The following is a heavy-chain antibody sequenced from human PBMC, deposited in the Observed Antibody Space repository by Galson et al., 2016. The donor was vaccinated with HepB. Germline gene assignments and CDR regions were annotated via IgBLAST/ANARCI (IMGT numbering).Heavy chain of an antibody. CDR1: GYTFSSYD. D-gene: IGHD1-26*01. J-gene: IGHJ4*02. V-gene: IGHV1-8*01. CDR2: MNPNNGNS. Sequence: SVKVSCKASGYTFSSYDINWVRQATGQGLEWMGWMNPNNGNSRSAQKFQGRFSMTRNSSINTAYMELSSLSSEDTAVYFCARVGATDDWGQGTLVTVSS. CDR3: ARVGATDD.